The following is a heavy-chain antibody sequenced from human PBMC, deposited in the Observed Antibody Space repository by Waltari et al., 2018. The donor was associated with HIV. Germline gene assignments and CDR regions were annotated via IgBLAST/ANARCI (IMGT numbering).Heavy chain of an antibody. CDR1: GFTVSSNY. J-gene: IGHJ4*02. Sequence: EVQLVESGGGLIQPGGSLRLSCAASGFTVSSNYMSWVRRAPGKGLEWVPVIYSGGRTYNADSVKGRFTISRYNAKNTLYLQMNSLRAEDTAVYYCARDSGSGWHYFDYWGQGTLVTVSS. CDR3: ARDSGSGWHYFDY. V-gene: IGHV3-53*01. CDR2: IYSGGRT. D-gene: IGHD6-19*01.